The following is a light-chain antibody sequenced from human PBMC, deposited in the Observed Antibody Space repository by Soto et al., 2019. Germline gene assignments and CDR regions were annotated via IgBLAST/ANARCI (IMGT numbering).Light chain of an antibody. CDR1: QSISSW. CDR3: QHYNSWLT. Sequence: DIQMTQSPSTLSASVGDRVTITCRASQSISSWLAWYQQKPGKAPKLLIYKASTLQSGVPSRFSGSGSGTECTLTISSLQPYYFAPYYCQHYNSWLTFGGGTKLDIK. V-gene: IGKV1-5*03. CDR2: KAS. J-gene: IGKJ4*01.